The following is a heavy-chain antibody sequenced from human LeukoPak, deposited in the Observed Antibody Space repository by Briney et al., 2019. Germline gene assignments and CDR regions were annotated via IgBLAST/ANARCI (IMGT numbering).Heavy chain of an antibody. CDR1: GGSISSSSYY. CDR3: ARHVAAAGTCVDY. CDR2: IYYSGST. V-gene: IGHV4-39*01. D-gene: IGHD6-13*01. J-gene: IGHJ4*02. Sequence: SETLSLTCTASGGSISSSSYYWGWIRQPPGKGLEWIGSIYYSGSTYYNPSLKSRVTISVDTSKNQFSLKLSSVTAADTAVYYCARHVAAAGTCVDYWGQGTLVTVPS.